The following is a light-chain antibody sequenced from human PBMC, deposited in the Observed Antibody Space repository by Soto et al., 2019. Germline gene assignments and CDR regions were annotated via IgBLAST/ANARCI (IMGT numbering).Light chain of an antibody. CDR2: EVS. Sequence: QSVLTQPASVSESPGQSITISCIGTSSDVGSYNLVSWYQQHPGKAPKVLIYEVSERPSGVSNRFSGSKSGNTASLTISGLQAEDEAEYYCCSYAGSRTHVLFGGGTQLTVL. V-gene: IGLV2-23*02. J-gene: IGLJ2*01. CDR3: CSYAGSRTHVL. CDR1: SSDVGSYNL.